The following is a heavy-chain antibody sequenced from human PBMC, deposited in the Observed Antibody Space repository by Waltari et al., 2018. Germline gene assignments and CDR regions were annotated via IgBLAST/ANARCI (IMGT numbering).Heavy chain of an antibody. V-gene: IGHV4-34*01. J-gene: IGHJ6*03. CDR3: ARGRRVPGTYYYYMDV. Sequence: QVPVTPWGAGMFKPSGTLFLTCAVYGWSFSGYYWRLVRQPPGKGLEWIGEINHSVSTNYNPALKSRVTISVDTSKNQFSLKLSSVTAADTAVYYCARGRRVPGTYYYYMDVWGKGTTVTVSS. CDR1: GWSFSGYY. CDR2: INHSVST.